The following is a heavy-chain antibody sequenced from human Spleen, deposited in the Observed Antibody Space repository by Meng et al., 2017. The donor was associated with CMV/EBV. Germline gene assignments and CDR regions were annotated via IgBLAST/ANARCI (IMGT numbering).Heavy chain of an antibody. D-gene: IGHD5-12*01. J-gene: IGHJ4*02. CDR3: ARDKLTFGYEAMSASYFDL. CDR1: GFTFSVYS. CDR2: VSSDSDYR. Sequence: GGSLRLSCAASGFTFSVYSMSWIRQGPGKGLEWVSSVSSDSDYRTHAESVKGRFTVSRDDAMNSLNLQMDSLRVDDTAVYYCARDKLTFGYEAMSASYFDLWGQGTLVTVSS. V-gene: IGHV3-21*06.